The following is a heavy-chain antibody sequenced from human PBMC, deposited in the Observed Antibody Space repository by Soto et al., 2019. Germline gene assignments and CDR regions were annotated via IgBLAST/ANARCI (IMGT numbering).Heavy chain of an antibody. CDR2: ISGSGTST. D-gene: IGHD3-22*01. CDR1: GFTFSSYA. V-gene: IGHV3-23*01. J-gene: IGHJ5*02. Sequence: SLRLSCAASGFTFSSYAMGWVRQAPGKGLFWVSAISGSGTSTYYADSVKGRFTISRDNSKNTLYLQMNSLRAGDTAVYYCAKQYYFDSSGDYDLFDPWGQGTLVTVSS. CDR3: AKQYYFDSSGDYDLFDP.